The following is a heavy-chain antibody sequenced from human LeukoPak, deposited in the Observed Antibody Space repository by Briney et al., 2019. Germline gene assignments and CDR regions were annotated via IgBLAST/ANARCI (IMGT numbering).Heavy chain of an antibody. CDR3: ARDRLYGDDYVWWSYRLTDY. Sequence: SVKVSCKASGGTFSSYAISWVRQAPGQGLEWMGGIIPIFGTANYAQKFQGRVTITADESTSTAYMELSSLRSEDTAVYYCARDRLYGDDYVWWSYRLTDYWGQGTLVTVSS. D-gene: IGHD3-16*02. J-gene: IGHJ4*02. V-gene: IGHV1-69*13. CDR1: GGTFSSYA. CDR2: IIPIFGTA.